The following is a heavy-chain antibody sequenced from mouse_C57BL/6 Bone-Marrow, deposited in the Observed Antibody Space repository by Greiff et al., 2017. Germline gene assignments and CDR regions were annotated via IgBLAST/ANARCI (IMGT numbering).Heavy chain of an antibody. CDR1: GYSITSGYY. D-gene: IGHD2-10*02. J-gene: IGHJ3*01. CDR2: ISDDGSN. V-gene: IGHV3-6*01. CDR3: ARSLVWFAY. Sequence: EVQLQESGPGLVKPSPSLSLTCSVTGYSITSGYYWNWIRQSPGNKLEWMGYISDDGSNNYNPSLKNPISITRDTSKNQFFLKLNSVTTEDTATYYCARSLVWFAYWGQGTRVTVSA.